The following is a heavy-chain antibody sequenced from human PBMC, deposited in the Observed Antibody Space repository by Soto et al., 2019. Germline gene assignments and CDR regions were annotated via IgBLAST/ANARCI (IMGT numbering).Heavy chain of an antibody. CDR2: INPNSGGT. CDR1: GYTFTGYY. J-gene: IGHJ6*02. V-gene: IGHV1-2*02. D-gene: IGHD2-2*01. CDR3: ARIKVVPETSYYYYGMDV. Sequence: VASVKVSCKASGYTFTGYYMHWVRQAPGQGLEWMGWINPNSGGTNYAQKFQGRVTMTRDTSVSTAYMELSRLRSDDTAVYYCARIKVVPETSYYYYGMDVWGQGTTVTVSS.